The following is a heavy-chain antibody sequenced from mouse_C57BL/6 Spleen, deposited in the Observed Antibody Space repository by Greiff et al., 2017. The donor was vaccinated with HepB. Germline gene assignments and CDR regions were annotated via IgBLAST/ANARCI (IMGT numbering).Heavy chain of an antibody. CDR3: ARVFYYGYFDV. CDR1: GFTFSDYY. V-gene: IGHV5-16*01. CDR2: INYDGSST. J-gene: IGHJ1*03. Sequence: EVKLVESEGGLVQPGSSMKLSCTASGFTFSDYYMAWVRQVPEKGLEWVANINYDGSSTYYLDSLKSRFIISRDNAKNILYLQMSSLKSEDTATYYCARVFYYGYFDVWGTGTTVTVSS.